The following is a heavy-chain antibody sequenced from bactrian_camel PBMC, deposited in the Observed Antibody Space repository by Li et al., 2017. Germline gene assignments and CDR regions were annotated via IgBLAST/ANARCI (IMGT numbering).Heavy chain of an antibody. Sequence: HVQLVESGGGSVQTGSSLTLSCAASGFSFSSYYMSWVRQPPGKGLEWVTSVYNDGTYTVYTDSVKGRFSMSRDNIKNTIYLQMNGLKPEDTALYTCAADVRGTTVIGQVPPAGMFRYWGQGTQVTVS. CDR1: GFSFSSYY. CDR2: VYNDGTYT. V-gene: IGHV3-2*01. CDR3: AADVRGTTVIGQVPPAGMFRY. J-gene: IGHJ6*01. D-gene: IGHD1*01.